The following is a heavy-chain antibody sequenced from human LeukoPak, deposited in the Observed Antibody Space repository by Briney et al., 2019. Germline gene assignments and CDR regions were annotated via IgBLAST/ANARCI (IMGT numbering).Heavy chain of an antibody. V-gene: IGHV5-51*01. CDR3: ARRHDSSGYYYVGDNWFDS. J-gene: IGHJ5*01. D-gene: IGHD3-22*01. Sequence: GESLKISCKVSGYSFTSYSIGWVRQMPGKGLEWMGIISPDDSDTTYSPSFQGQVTFSVGTSISTAFLQWSSLKASDTAMYYCARRHDSSGYYYVGDNWFDSWGQGTLVTVSS. CDR2: ISPDDSDT. CDR1: GYSFTSYS.